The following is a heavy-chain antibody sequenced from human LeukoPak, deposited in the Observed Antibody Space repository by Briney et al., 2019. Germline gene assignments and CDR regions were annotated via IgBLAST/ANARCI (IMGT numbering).Heavy chain of an antibody. D-gene: IGHD2-2*01. CDR3: ARAHFKYCSSTSCYQGPVY. CDR1: GYTFTSYG. CDR2: IIPIFGTA. Sequence: ASVKVSCKASGYTFTSYGISWVRRAPGQGLEWMGGIIPIFGTANYAQKFQGRVTITADESTSTAYMELRSLRSDDTAVYYCARAHFKYCSSTSCYQGPVYWGQGTLVTVSS. J-gene: IGHJ4*02. V-gene: IGHV1-69*13.